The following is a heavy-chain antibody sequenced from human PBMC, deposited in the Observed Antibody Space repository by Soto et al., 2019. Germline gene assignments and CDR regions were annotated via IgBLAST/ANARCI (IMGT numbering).Heavy chain of an antibody. CDR3: TSIPTIPY. Sequence: GGSLRLSCAASGFTFSGSAIHWVRQASGKGLEWVGRIRSRTYSYATAYAASVKGRFTISRDDSKNTVYLQMNSLKTEDTAVYNCTSIPTIPYWGQGTLVTVSS. J-gene: IGHJ4*01. CDR1: GFTFSGSA. CDR2: IRSRTYSYAT. D-gene: IGHD2-2*02. V-gene: IGHV3-73*01.